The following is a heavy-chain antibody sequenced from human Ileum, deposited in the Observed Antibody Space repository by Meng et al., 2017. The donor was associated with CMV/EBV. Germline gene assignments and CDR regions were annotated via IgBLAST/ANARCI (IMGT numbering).Heavy chain of an antibody. J-gene: IGHJ6*02. CDR2: ISGSGGSI. CDR1: GITFSSYA. CDR3: AKHGAAIAYYYGMDV. D-gene: IGHD2-2*02. Sequence: GGSLRLSGAASGITFSSYAMSWVRQAPGKGLEWVSAISGSGGSIDYAGSVKGRFTMSRDDSKNTLYLQMNSLRAEDTAVYYCAKHGAAIAYYYGMDVWGQGTTVTVSS. V-gene: IGHV3-23*01.